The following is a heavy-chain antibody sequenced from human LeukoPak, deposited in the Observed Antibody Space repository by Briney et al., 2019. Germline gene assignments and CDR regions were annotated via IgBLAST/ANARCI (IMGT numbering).Heavy chain of an antibody. CDR3: ARVLYYYDSSGYSDLGY. J-gene: IGHJ4*02. CDR2: INPNSGGT. D-gene: IGHD3-22*01. CDR1: GYTFTGYY. Sequence: ASVKVSCKASGYTFTGYYMHWVRQAPGQGLEWMGWINPNSGGTNYAQKFQGRVTMTRDTSISTAYMELSRLRSDDTAVYYCARVLYYYDSSGYSDLGYWGQGTLVTVPS. V-gene: IGHV1-2*02.